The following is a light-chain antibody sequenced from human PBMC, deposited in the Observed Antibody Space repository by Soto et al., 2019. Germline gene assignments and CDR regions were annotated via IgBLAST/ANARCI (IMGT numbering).Light chain of an antibody. CDR3: QQRSNWPTGT. J-gene: IGKJ1*01. Sequence: ENVLTQSPGTLSLSRGERATLSCRASQSISSNLAWYQQKPGQAPRLLIYGASTRATGIPDSFSGSGSGTDFTITISSLEPEDFAVYYCQQRSNWPTGTFGQGTKVDI. V-gene: IGKV3D-11*03. CDR2: GAS. CDR1: QSISSN.